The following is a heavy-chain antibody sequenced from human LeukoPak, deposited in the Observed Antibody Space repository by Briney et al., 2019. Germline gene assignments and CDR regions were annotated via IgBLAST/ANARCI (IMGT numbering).Heavy chain of an antibody. CDR1: GGSISSGSYY. CDR2: MYHSGST. Sequence: PSQTLSLTCTVSGGSISSGSYYWAWIRQPPGKGLEWIGSMYHSGSTYDSLSLKSRVTMSVDTSKNQFSLKLTSVTAADTAVYYCARQRYCHSTSCYFDYWGQGTLVTVSS. D-gene: IGHD2-2*01. V-gene: IGHV4-39*01. J-gene: IGHJ4*02. CDR3: ARQRYCHSTSCYFDY.